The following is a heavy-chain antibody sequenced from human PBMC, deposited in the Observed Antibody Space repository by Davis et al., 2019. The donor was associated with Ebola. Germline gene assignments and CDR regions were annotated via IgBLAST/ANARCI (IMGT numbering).Heavy chain of an antibody. CDR3: AKDTSNIWFDI. CDR1: GFIVSDKY. Sequence: GGSLRLSCVVSGFIVSDKYMSWVRQAPGKGLEWVSTLGTSADTYYADSVKGRFTISRDNSKNTLYLQMNGLRVEDTAIYYCAKDTSNIWFDIWGQGTNVTVSS. D-gene: IGHD1-26*01. V-gene: IGHV3-53*01. CDR2: LGTSADT. J-gene: IGHJ3*02.